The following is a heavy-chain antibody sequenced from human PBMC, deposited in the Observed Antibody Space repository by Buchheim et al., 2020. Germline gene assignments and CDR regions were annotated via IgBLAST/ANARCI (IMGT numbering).Heavy chain of an antibody. J-gene: IGHJ4*02. V-gene: IGHV4-30-4*01. CDR1: GGSISSGDYY. CDR3: ARDRPEDVDTATPKYYFDY. CDR2: IYYSGST. Sequence: QVQLQESGPGLVKPSQTLSLTCTVSGGSISSGDYYWSWIRQPPGKGLEWIGYIYYSGSTYYNPSLKSRVTISVDTAKNQFSLKLSSVTAADTAVYYCARDRPEDVDTATPKYYFDYWGQGTL. D-gene: IGHD5-18*01.